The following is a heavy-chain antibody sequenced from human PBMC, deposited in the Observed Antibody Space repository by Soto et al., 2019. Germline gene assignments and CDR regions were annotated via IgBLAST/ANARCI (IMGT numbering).Heavy chain of an antibody. CDR2: MYYSGST. CDR3: ASYLAYCGGDCYSGVDY. CDR1: GGSISSGGYS. D-gene: IGHD2-21*02. V-gene: IGHV4-61*08. J-gene: IGHJ4*02. Sequence: PSETLSLTCAVSGGSISSGGYSWSWIRQPPGKGLEWIGYMYYSGSTNYNPSLKSRVTISVDTSKNQFSLKLSSVTAADTAVYYCASYLAYCGGDCYSGVDYWGQGTLVTVSS.